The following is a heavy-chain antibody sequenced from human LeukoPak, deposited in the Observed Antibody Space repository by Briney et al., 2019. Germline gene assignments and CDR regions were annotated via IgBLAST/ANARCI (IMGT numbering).Heavy chain of an antibody. D-gene: IGHD2-21*01. V-gene: IGHV3-64*01. Sequence: GGSLRLSCAASGFTFSSHAMHWVRQAPGKGLEYVSGISSIGDSTYYTNSVKGRFTISRDNSKNTLYLQMGSLRAEDMAVYYCARVPSSIVGSHYFDYWGLGTRVTVSS. CDR1: GFTFSSHA. CDR3: ARVPSSIVGSHYFDY. J-gene: IGHJ4*02. CDR2: ISSIGDST.